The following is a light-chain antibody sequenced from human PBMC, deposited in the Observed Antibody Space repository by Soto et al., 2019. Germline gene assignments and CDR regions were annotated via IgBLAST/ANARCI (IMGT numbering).Light chain of an antibody. CDR1: QSVLHSSHNENY. CDR2: WAS. V-gene: IGKV4-1*01. CDR3: QQYYSTPYT. J-gene: IGKJ2*01. Sequence: DIVMTQSPDSLAVSLGERATINCKSSQSVLHSSHNENYLVWYQQKPGQPPKLLIYWASTRESGVPDRFSGSGSGTDFTLTISSLQAEDVAVYYCQQYYSTPYTFGQGTKLEIE.